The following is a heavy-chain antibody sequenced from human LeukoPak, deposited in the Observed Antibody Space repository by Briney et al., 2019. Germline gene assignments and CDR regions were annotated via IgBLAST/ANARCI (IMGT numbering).Heavy chain of an antibody. D-gene: IGHD3-10*01. CDR3: ARDGDYGTGSYYRGCIDS. CDR1: GSSFTPFY. V-gene: IGHV1-2*02. J-gene: IGHJ4*02. Sequence: ASVKVSCKASGSSFTPFYIHWVGQAPGQGLEWMEWIHPTRGDTNYAQKFQARVTMTRDTSINTAYLDLSSLRSDDTAVYYCARDGDYGTGSYYRGCIDSWGQGTPVTVSP. CDR2: IHPTRGDT.